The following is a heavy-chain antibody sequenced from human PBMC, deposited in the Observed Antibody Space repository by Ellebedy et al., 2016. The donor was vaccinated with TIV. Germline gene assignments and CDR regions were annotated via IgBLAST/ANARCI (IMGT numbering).Heavy chain of an antibody. J-gene: IGHJ4*02. CDR2: IIPIFGTA. CDR1: GGTFSSYA. V-gene: IGHV1-69*13. D-gene: IGHD3-9*01. CDR3: ARGRGEAYFDWLFRGYYFDY. Sequence: SVKVSXXASGGTFSSYAISWVRQAPGQGLEWMGGIIPIFGTANYAQKFQGRVTITADESTSTAYMELSSLRSEDTAVYYCARGRGEAYFDWLFRGYYFDYWGQGTLVTVSS.